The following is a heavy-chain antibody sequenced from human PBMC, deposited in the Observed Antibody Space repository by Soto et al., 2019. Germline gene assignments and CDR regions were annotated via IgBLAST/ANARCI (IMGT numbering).Heavy chain of an antibody. CDR3: ARDSSYYDFWSLRYMDV. V-gene: IGHV3-11*01. D-gene: IGHD3-3*01. CDR2: ISSSGSTI. CDR1: GFTFSDYY. J-gene: IGHJ6*03. Sequence: GGSLRLSCAASGFTFSDYYMSWIRQAPGKGLEWVSYISSSGSTIYYADSVKGRFTISRDNAKNSLYLQMNSLRAEDTAVYYCARDSSYYDFWSLRYMDVWGKGTTVTVSS.